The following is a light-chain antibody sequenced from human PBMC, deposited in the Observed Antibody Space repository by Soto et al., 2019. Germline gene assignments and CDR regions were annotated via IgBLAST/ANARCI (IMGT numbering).Light chain of an antibody. CDR3: QSYASSLSAYV. V-gene: IGLV1-40*01. J-gene: IGLJ1*01. Sequence: QSVLTQPPSVSGAPGQRVTISCTGSSSNIGAGYDVHWYQQLPGKAPKLLIYGNNNRPSGVPDRFSGPKSGTSASLAITGLRADDEADYYCQSYASSLSAYVFGTGTKVTVL. CDR1: SSNIGAGYD. CDR2: GNN.